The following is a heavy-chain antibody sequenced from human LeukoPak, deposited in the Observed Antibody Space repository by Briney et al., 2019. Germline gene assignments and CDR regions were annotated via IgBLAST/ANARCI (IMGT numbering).Heavy chain of an antibody. CDR3: AGGSGRYYYDSSGYLDY. CDR1: GGSISSSSYY. Sequence: SETLSLTCTVSGGSISSSSYYWGWIRQPPGKGLEWIGSIYCSGSTYYNPSLKSRVTISVDTSKNQFSLKLSSVTAADTAVYYCAGGSGRYYYDSSGYLDYWGQGTLVTVSS. J-gene: IGHJ4*02. D-gene: IGHD3-22*01. CDR2: IYCSGST. V-gene: IGHV4-39*07.